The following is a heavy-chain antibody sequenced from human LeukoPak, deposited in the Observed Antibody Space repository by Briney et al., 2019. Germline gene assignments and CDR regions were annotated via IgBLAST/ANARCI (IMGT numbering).Heavy chain of an antibody. Sequence: GGSLRLSCAASAFTLSSYEMNWVRQAPGKGLEWDSYISSSGTTIYYADSVKGRFAIPRDHAKNSLYLQMNSLRAEDTAVYYYARVGVVVAATGNLWFDPWGQGTLVTVSS. D-gene: IGHD2-15*01. CDR2: ISSSGTTI. CDR3: ARVGVVVAATGNLWFDP. CDR1: AFTLSSYE. V-gene: IGHV3-48*03. J-gene: IGHJ5*02.